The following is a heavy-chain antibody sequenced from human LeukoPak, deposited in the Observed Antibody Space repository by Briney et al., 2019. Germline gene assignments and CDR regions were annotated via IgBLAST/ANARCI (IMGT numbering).Heavy chain of an antibody. CDR2: IYHRGST. CDR3: ARYGSDDGVDY. Sequence: PSETLSLTCTVSGYSISSGYFWGWILQPTGKGLEWIGSIYHRGSTYYNPSLKSRVTISVDTSTNQFSLKLSSVTAADTAVYYCARYGSDDGVDYWGQGSLVTVSS. CDR1: GYSISSGYF. J-gene: IGHJ4*02. D-gene: IGHD2-15*01. V-gene: IGHV4-38-2*02.